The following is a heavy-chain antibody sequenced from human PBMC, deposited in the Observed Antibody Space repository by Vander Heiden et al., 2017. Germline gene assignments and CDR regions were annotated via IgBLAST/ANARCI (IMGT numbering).Heavy chain of an antibody. V-gene: IGHV4-34*01. J-gene: IGHJ3*02. Sequence: QVQLQQWGAGLLKPSETLSLTCAVYGGSFSGYYWSWIRQPPGKGLEWIGEINHSGSTNYNPSLKSRVTISVDTSKNQFSLKLSSVTAADTAVYYCARAGRSRNKPPAHFDIWGQGTMVTVSS. D-gene: IGHD1-1*01. CDR3: ARAGRSRNKPPAHFDI. CDR1: GGSFSGYY. CDR2: INHSGST.